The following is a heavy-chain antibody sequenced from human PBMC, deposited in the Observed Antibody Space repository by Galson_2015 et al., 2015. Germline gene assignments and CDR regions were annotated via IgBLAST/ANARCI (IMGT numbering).Heavy chain of an antibody. CDR1: GFTVSTNY. J-gene: IGHJ4*02. Sequence: SLRLSCAASGFTVSTNYMTWVRQAPGKGLEWLSIIYGGGSTYYADSVKGRFAISRDNSKNTLDLQMNSLRAEDTAVYYCATVTKPLRYFDSWGQGTLVTVSS. V-gene: IGHV3-53*01. CDR3: ATVTKPLRYFDS. CDR2: IYGGGST. D-gene: IGHD3-9*01.